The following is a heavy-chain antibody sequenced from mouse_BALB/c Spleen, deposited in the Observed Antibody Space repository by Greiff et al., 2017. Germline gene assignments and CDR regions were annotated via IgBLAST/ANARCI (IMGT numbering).Heavy chain of an antibody. Sequence: EVQRVESGGGLVQPGGSLKLSCAASGFTFSSYAMSWVRQTPEKRLEWVATISSGGSYTYYPDSVKGRFTISRDNAKNTLYLQMSSLRSEDTAMYYCARRGSYGSSYDYFDYWGQGTTLTVSS. CDR2: ISSGGSYT. D-gene: IGHD1-1*01. CDR1: GFTFSSYA. J-gene: IGHJ2*01. V-gene: IGHV5-9-3*01. CDR3: ARRGSYGSSYDYFDY.